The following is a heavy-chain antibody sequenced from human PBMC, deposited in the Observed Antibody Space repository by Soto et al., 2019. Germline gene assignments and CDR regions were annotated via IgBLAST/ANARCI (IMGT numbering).Heavy chain of an antibody. CDR1: GFTFSNYW. V-gene: IGHV3-74*01. CDR2: IDHDGPT. CDR3: VRDSHGDY. Sequence: EVQLVESGGGLVQPGGSLRLSCAGSGFTFSNYWMHWVRQAPGKGLEWVSRIDHDGPTDYADSVRGRFTISRDNAENTLYLQMNSLRPEDTAVYYCVRDSHGDYCGQGTLVPVSS. J-gene: IGHJ4*02.